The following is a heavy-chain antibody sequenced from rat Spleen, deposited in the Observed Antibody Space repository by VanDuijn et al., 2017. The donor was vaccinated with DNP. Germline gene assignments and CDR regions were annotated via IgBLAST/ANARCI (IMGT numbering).Heavy chain of an antibody. J-gene: IGHJ2*01. Sequence: EVQLVESGGGLVQPGRSLKLSCAASGFTFSDYYMAWVRQAPKKGLEWVASISYDSGDTYYRDSVKGRFTISRDNAISTLYLQMDSLRSEDTATYYWTTAGSYGFDYWGQGVMVTVSS. CDR1: GFTFSDYY. CDR2: ISYDSGDT. CDR3: TTAGSYGFDY. V-gene: IGHV5-20*01. D-gene: IGHD1-2*01.